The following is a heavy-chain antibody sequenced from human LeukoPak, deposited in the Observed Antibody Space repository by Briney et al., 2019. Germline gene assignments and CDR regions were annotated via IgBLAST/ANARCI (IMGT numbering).Heavy chain of an antibody. V-gene: IGHV3-23*01. J-gene: IGHJ6*04. Sequence: GGSLRLSCAASGFTFTGYGMSWVRQAPGRGLEWVSGISGRGGSTDYADSVKGRFTISRDNAKNSLYLQMNSLRAEDTAVYYCAELGITMIGGVWGKGTTVTISS. CDR1: GFTFTGYG. CDR2: ISGRGGST. CDR3: AELGITMIGGV. D-gene: IGHD3-10*02.